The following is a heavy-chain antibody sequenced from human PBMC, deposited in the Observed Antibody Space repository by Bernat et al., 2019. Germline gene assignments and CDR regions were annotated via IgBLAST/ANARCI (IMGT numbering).Heavy chain of an antibody. V-gene: IGHV3-73*01. D-gene: IGHD6-19*01. CDR3: TSLAVAGGY. Sequence: VQLVESGGGLVQPGGSLKLSCAASGFTFSGSAMHWVRQASGKGLEWVGRIRSKANSYATAYAASVKGRFTISRDDSKNTAYLQMNSLKTEDTAVYYCTSLAVAGGYWGQGTLVTVSS. J-gene: IGHJ4*02. CDR1: GFTFSGSA. CDR2: IRSKANSYAT.